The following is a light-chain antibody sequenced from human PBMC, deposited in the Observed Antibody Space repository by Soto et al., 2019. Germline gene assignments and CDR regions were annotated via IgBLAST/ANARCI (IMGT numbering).Light chain of an antibody. CDR1: SSNIGAGYD. Sequence: QSVLTQPPSVSGDPGQRVTISCTGSSSNIGAGYDVHWYQQLPGSAPKLLIYDNNHRPSGVPDRFSGSKSGTSASLVITGLQAEDEADYYCQSYDSSLSGVVFGGGTKLTVL. CDR2: DNN. J-gene: IGLJ2*01. CDR3: QSYDSSLSGVV. V-gene: IGLV1-40*01.